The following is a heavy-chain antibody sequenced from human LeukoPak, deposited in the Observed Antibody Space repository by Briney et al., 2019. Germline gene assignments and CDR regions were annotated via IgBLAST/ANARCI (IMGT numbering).Heavy chain of an antibody. J-gene: IGHJ4*02. CDR3: ARGGSGYEVAFDY. CDR1: GGSISSYY. Sequence: NPSETLSLTCTVSGGSISSYYWSWIRQPPGKGLEWIGYIYYSGSTNYNPSLKSRVTISVDTSKNQFSLKLSSVTAADTAVYYCARGGSGYEVAFDYWGQGTLVTVSS. D-gene: IGHD5-12*01. V-gene: IGHV4-59*01. CDR2: IYYSGST.